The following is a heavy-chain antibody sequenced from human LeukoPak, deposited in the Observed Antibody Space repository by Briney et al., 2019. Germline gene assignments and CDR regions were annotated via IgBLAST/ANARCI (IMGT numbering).Heavy chain of an antibody. D-gene: IGHD3-22*01. V-gene: IGHV3-21*01. CDR2: ISSSSYI. Sequence: GGSLRLSCAASGFTFSSYSMNWVRQAPGKGLEWVSSISSSSYIYYADSVKGRFTISRDNAKNSLYLQMNSLRAEDTAVYYCASGVYYDSSGYYSDDYWGQGTLVTVSS. CDR1: GFTFSSYS. J-gene: IGHJ4*02. CDR3: ASGVYYDSSGYYSDDY.